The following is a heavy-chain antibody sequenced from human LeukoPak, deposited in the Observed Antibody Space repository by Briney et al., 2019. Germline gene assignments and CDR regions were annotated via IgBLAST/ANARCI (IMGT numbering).Heavy chain of an antibody. D-gene: IGHD2-21*02. J-gene: IGHJ3*02. CDR2: IIPIFGTA. CDR3: ARDGRNVVVTAIRPSRAFDI. Sequence: TSVKVSCKASGGTFSSYAISGVRQAPGQGPEWIGGIIPIFGTANYSQKFQGRVTITADEYTSTAYMELSSLRSEDTAVYYCARDGRNVVVTAIRPSRAFDIWGQGTMVTVSS. CDR1: GGTFSSYA. V-gene: IGHV1-69*01.